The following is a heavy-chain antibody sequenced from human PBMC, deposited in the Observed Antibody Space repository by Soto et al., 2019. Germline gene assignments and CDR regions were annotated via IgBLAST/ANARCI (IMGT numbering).Heavy chain of an antibody. V-gene: IGHV4-4*02. Sequence: QVQLQESGPGLVKPSETLSLTCASSGGSITSDNWWTWVRQTPGKGLEWIGEMYHSGATNYSPSLKSRVTILVDKSKNQFSLKLTSVTAADSALYYCARASASSMLRGVIINWGQGTLVTVSS. D-gene: IGHD3-10*01. CDR2: MYHSGAT. CDR3: ARASASSMLRGVIIN. CDR1: GGSITSDNW. J-gene: IGHJ4*02.